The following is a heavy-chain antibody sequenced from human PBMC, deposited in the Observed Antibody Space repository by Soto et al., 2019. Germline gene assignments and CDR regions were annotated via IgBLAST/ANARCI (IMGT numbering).Heavy chain of an antibody. CDR1: GFTVSSNY. CDR2: IYSGGST. J-gene: IGHJ3*02. D-gene: IGHD6-19*01. CDR3: ARDRKAVAGTFDI. Sequence: EVQLVESGGGLIQPGGSLRLSCAASGFTVSSNYMSWVRQAPGKGLEWVSVIYSGGSTYYADSVKGRFTISRDNSKNTLYLQMNSLRAEDTAVYYCARDRKAVAGTFDIWGQGTMVTVSS. V-gene: IGHV3-53*01.